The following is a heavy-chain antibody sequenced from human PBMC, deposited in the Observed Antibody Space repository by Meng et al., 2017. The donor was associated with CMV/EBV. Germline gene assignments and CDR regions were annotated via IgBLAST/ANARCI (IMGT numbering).Heavy chain of an antibody. J-gene: IGHJ6*02. CDR3: ARDYGERASSSSSKYYYGMDV. CDR2: ISAYNGNT. CDR1: CYTFTSYG. D-gene: IGHD6-6*01. V-gene: IGHV1-18*01. Sequence: ASVKVSCKASCYTFTSYGISWVRQAPGQGLEWMGWISAYNGNTNYAQKLQGRVTMTTDTSTSTAYMELRSLRSDDTAVYYCARDYGERASSSSSKYYYGMDVWGQGTTVTVSS.